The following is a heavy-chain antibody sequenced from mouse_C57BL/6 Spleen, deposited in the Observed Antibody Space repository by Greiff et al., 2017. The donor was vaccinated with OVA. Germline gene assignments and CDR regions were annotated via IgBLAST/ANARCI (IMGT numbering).Heavy chain of an antibody. CDR2: IYPGDGDT. J-gene: IGHJ4*01. V-gene: IGHV1-80*01. CDR1: GYAFSSYW. D-gene: IGHD1-1*01. Sequence: QVQLQQSGAELVKPGASVKISCKASGYAFSSYWMNWVKQRPGKGLEWIGQIYPGDGDTNYNGKFKGKATLTADKSSSTAYMQLSSLTSEDSSVYFCARDGITTVVNYYAMDYWGQGTSVTVSS. CDR3: ARDGITTVVNYYAMDY.